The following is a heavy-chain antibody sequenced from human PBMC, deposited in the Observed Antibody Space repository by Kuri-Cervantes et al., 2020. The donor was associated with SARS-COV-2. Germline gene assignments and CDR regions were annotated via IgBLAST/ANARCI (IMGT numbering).Heavy chain of an antibody. D-gene: IGHD6-19*01. V-gene: IGHV4-34*01. Sequence: GSLRLSCAVYGGSLSGHYWNWIRQPPGKGLEWIGESNHSGATNYKSSLRSRATISVDTSKNQFSLKLSSVTAADTAVYYCASLAVAGTRAFDIWGQGTMVTVSS. J-gene: IGHJ3*02. CDR3: ASLAVAGTRAFDI. CDR2: SNHSGAT. CDR1: GGSLSGHY.